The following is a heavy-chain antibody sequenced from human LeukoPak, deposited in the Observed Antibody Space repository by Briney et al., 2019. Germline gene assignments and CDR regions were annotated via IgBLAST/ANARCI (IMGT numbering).Heavy chain of an antibody. Sequence: GGSLRLSCAASGFTFSNYWMTWVRQAPGKGLEWVANMNQDGSGKYYVDSAKGRFAISRDNAKNTLYLQMSSLRVEDTAVYYCAKSKWERLLFTHSDYWGQGTLVTVSS. CDR1: GFTFSNYW. CDR3: AKSKWERLLFTHSDY. D-gene: IGHD1-26*01. J-gene: IGHJ4*02. V-gene: IGHV3-7*01. CDR2: MNQDGSGK.